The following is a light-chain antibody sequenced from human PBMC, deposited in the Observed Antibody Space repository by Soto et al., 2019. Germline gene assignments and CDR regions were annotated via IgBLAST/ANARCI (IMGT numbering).Light chain of an antibody. CDR3: QQYASSPYT. V-gene: IGKV3-20*01. CDR2: GAS. CDR1: QTVPSR. Sequence: EIVLTQSPATLSVSPGEGVTLSCRAIQTVPSRIAWYQQKPGQAPRLLIYGASTRATGVPDRFSGTGSGTDFTLTITTLEPEDSAVYFCQQYASSPYTFGQGTKVDTK. J-gene: IGKJ2*01.